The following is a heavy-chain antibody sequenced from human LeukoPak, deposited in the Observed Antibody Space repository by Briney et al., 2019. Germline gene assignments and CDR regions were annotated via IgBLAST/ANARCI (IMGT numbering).Heavy chain of an antibody. Sequence: GGSLRLSCAASGFTFRSYSMNWVRQAPGKGLEWVSAIDHGSTYIYYADSVKGRFTISRDNAENSLYLQMNSLRVEDTAVYYCARAPTVLVGYCSSSSCQADYWGQGTLVTVSS. CDR3: ARAPTVLVGYCSSSSCQADY. CDR1: GFTFRSYS. D-gene: IGHD2-2*01. J-gene: IGHJ4*02. CDR2: IDHGSTYI. V-gene: IGHV3-21*01.